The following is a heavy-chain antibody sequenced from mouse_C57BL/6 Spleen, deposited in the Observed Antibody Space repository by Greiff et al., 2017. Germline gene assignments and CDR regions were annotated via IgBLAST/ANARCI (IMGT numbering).Heavy chain of an antibody. D-gene: IGHD2-4*01. Sequence: VQLKQSGAELVKPGASVKLSCTASGFNIKDYYMHWVKQRTEQGLAWIGRIDPEDGETKYAQKLRGKATITADTSSNTAYLQLSSLTSEDTAVYYCARSGYDYDWYFDVWGTGTTVTVSS. CDR1: GFNIKDYY. CDR2: IDPEDGET. J-gene: IGHJ1*03. V-gene: IGHV14-2*01. CDR3: ARSGYDYDWYFDV.